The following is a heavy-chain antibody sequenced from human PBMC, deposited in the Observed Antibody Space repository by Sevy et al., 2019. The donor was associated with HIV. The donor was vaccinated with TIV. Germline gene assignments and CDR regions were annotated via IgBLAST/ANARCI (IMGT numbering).Heavy chain of an antibody. CDR1: GFTFSSYS. V-gene: IGHV3-21*01. Sequence: GGSLRLSCAASGFTFSSYSMNWVRQAPGKGLEWVSSISSSSSYIYYADSLKGRFTISRDNAKNSLYLQMNSLRAEDTAVYYCAREKDIVVVVAATLRHYYYGMDVWGQGTTVTVSS. CDR2: ISSSSSYI. J-gene: IGHJ6*02. CDR3: AREKDIVVVVAATLRHYYYGMDV. D-gene: IGHD2-15*01.